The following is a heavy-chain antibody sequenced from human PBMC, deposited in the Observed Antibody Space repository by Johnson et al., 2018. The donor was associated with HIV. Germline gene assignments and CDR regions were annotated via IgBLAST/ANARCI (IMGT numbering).Heavy chain of an antibody. CDR2: ISYDGSNT. Sequence: QVQLVESGGGVVQPGTSLRLSCAASGFTFRNYAMHWVRQAPGKGLEWVAVISYDGSNTYYADSVKGRFTISRDNSKNTLYLQMNSLRAEDTAVYYCARRSGYAFDIWGQGTMVTVSS. CDR3: ARRSGYAFDI. CDR1: GFTFRNYA. D-gene: IGHD5-24*01. V-gene: IGHV3-30*04. J-gene: IGHJ3*02.